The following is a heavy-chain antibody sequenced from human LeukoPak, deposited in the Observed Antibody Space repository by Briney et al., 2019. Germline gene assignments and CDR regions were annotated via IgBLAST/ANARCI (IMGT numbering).Heavy chain of an antibody. CDR2: ITSDGSGT. D-gene: IGHD6-13*01. CDR1: GFTFSSYW. J-gene: IGHJ4*02. V-gene: IGHV3-74*01. CDR3: AKIKGQQQLTKDH. Sequence: GGSLRLSCAASGFTFSSYWMHWVRQAPGEGLVWVSRITSDGSGTTYADSVKGRFTISRDNAKNTLYLQMNSLRAEDTAVYYCAKIKGQQQLTKDHWGQGTLVTVSS.